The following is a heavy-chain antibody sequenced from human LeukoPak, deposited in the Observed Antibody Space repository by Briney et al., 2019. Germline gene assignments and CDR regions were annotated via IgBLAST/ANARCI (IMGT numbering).Heavy chain of an antibody. CDR1: GDSISSGDYY. CDR3: ARGYGIVVVVAARTRGHFDP. Sequence: SETLSLTCTVSGDSISSGDYYWSWIRQPAGKGLEWIGRISSSGSTNYNPSLKSRVTISVDTSKNQFSLKLSSVTAADTAVYYCARGYGIVVVVAARTRGHFDPWGQGTLVTVSS. D-gene: IGHD2-15*01. J-gene: IGHJ5*02. V-gene: IGHV4-61*02. CDR2: ISSSGST.